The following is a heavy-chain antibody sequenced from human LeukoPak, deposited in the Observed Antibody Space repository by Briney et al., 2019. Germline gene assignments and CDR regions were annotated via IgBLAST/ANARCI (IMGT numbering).Heavy chain of an antibody. Sequence: GGSLRLSCAASGFTFGSYAMSWVRQAPGKGLEWVSTISGSGGSTYFPDSVKGRFTISRDNSKNTLYLQMNSLRAEDTAVYYCAKDGGGYYPSYYYYMDVWGKGTTVTISS. J-gene: IGHJ6*03. CDR1: GFTFGSYA. D-gene: IGHD3-22*01. CDR3: AKDGGGYYPSYYYYMDV. CDR2: ISGSGGST. V-gene: IGHV3-23*01.